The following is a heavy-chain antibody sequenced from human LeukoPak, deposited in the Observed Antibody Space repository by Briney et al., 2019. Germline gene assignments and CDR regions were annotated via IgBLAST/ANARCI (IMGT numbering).Heavy chain of an antibody. CDR2: INSSGRT. D-gene: IGHD4-17*01. Sequence: SETLSLTCTVSGGSISSYSWSWIRQPPGKGLEWIGYINSSGRTNHNHSLKSRVTISVSTSSNQFSLKLSSVTAADTAVYYCARHLDYGDHQGAFDIWGKGTMVTVSS. V-gene: IGHV4-59*08. J-gene: IGHJ3*02. CDR1: GGSISSYS. CDR3: ARHLDYGDHQGAFDI.